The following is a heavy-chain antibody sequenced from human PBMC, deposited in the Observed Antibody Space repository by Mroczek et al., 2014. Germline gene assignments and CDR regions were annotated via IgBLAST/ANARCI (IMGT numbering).Heavy chain of an antibody. CDR1: GFTFSDYY. Sequence: ESGGGLVKPGGSLRLSCAASGFTFSDYYMSWIRQAPGKGLKWVSYISSSGSTIYYADSVKGRFTISRDNAKNSLYLQMNSLRAEDTAVYYCARVDIVVVPAAIIRTYYFDYWGQGTLVTVS. V-gene: IGHV3-11*01. CDR2: ISSSGSTI. D-gene: IGHD2-2*02. CDR3: ARVDIVVVPAAIIRTYYFDY. J-gene: IGHJ4*02.